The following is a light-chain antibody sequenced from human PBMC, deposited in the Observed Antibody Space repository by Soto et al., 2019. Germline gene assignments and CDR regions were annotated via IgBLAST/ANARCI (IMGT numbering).Light chain of an antibody. Sequence: QSALTQPASVSGSPGQSITISCTGTSSDVGGYNYVSWFQQHPGKAPNLMIYDVYRRPSGVSYRFSGSKSGNTASLTISGLQAEDEADYYCSSYTTSSTVVFGGGTKLNVL. CDR2: DVY. CDR1: SSDVGGYNY. CDR3: SSYTTSSTVV. J-gene: IGLJ2*01. V-gene: IGLV2-14*01.